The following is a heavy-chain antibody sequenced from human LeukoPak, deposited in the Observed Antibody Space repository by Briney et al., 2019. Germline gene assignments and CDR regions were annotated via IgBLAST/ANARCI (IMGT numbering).Heavy chain of an antibody. J-gene: IGHJ4*02. CDR1: GFTFDDYA. CDR3: AKDLIPLWFGERGFDY. D-gene: IGHD3-10*01. V-gene: IGHV3-9*01. CDR2: ISWNSGSI. Sequence: QTGGSLRLSCAASGFTFDDYAMHWVRQAPGKGLEWVSGISWNSGSIGYADSVKGRFTISRDNAKNSLYLQMNSLRAEDTALYYCAKDLIPLWFGERGFDYWGQGTLVTVSS.